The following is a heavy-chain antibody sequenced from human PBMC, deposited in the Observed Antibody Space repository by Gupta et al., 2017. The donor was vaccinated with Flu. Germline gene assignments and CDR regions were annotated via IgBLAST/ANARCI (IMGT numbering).Heavy chain of an antibody. CDR2: ISGSGGST. Sequence: EVQLLESGGGLVQPGGSLRLSCAASGFTFSSYAMSWVRQAPGKGLEWVSAISGSGGSTYYADSVKGRFTISRDNSKNTLYLQMNSLRAEDTAVYYCAKRVDIVVVPAAHYFDYWGQGTLVTVSS. CDR1: GFTFSSYA. CDR3: AKRVDIVVVPAAHYFDY. J-gene: IGHJ4*02. V-gene: IGHV3-23*01. D-gene: IGHD2-2*03.